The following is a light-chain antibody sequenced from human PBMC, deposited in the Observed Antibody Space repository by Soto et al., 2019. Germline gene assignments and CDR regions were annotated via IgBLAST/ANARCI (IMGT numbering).Light chain of an antibody. Sequence: ETVMTQSPATLSVSPGEEVTLSCRASQSVSSNLAWYQQKRGQAPRLLIYGTSSRATGIPARFSGTGSETDFTLTISGLQSEDFAVYYCQQYGSSRTFGQGTKVDIK. CDR1: QSVSSN. CDR3: QQYGSSRT. V-gene: IGKV3-15*01. CDR2: GTS. J-gene: IGKJ1*01.